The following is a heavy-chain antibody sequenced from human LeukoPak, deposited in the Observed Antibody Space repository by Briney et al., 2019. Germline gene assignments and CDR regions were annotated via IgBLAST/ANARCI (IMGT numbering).Heavy chain of an antibody. CDR3: ARERRWINWFDP. Sequence: PGGSLRLSCAASGFTFSSYAMSWVRQAPGKGLEWVSAISGSGGSTYYADSVKGRFTISRDNAKNSLYLQMNSLRAEDTAVYYCARERRWINWFDPWGQGTLVTVSS. J-gene: IGHJ5*02. CDR2: ISGSGGST. D-gene: IGHD4-23*01. CDR1: GFTFSSYA. V-gene: IGHV3-23*01.